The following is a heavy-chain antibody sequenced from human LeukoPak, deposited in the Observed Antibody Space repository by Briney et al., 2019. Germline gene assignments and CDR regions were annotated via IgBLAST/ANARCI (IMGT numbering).Heavy chain of an antibody. J-gene: IGHJ4*02. D-gene: IGHD3-9*01. CDR1: GGSISSDY. CDR2: IYTSGSA. V-gene: IGHV4-4*07. Sequence: PSETLSLTCTVSGGSISSDYWSWIRQPAGKGLEWIGRIYTSGSANYNPSLKSRVTISIDTSKNQFSLKMTSVTAADTAVYFCASSYYDILTAFGYWGQGALVTVSS. CDR3: ASSYYDILTAFGY.